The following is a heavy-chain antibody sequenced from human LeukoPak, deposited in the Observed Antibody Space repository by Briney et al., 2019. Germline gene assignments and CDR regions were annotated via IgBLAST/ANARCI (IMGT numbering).Heavy chain of an antibody. V-gene: IGHV4-31*03. Sequence: SQTPSLTCTVSGGSISSGGYYWSWIRQHPGKGLEWIGYIYYSGSTYYNPSLKSRVTISVDTSKNQSSLKLSSVTAADTAVYYCARDLWNHDRPDRTSWFDPWGQGTLVTVSS. CDR1: GGSISSGGYY. D-gene: IGHD1-1*01. CDR2: IYYSGST. CDR3: ARDLWNHDRPDRTSWFDP. J-gene: IGHJ5*02.